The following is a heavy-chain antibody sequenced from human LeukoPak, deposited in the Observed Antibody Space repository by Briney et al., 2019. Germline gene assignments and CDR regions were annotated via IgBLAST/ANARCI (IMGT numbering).Heavy chain of an antibody. CDR2: ISGSGGST. D-gene: IGHD1-26*01. Sequence: GGSLRLSCAASGFTFSSYAMSWVRQAPGKGLEWVSAISGSGGSTYYADSVKGRFTISRDNSKNTLYLQTNSLRAEDTAVYYCAKAGSGSYYGMESHFDYWGQGTLVTVSS. J-gene: IGHJ4*02. CDR1: GFTFSSYA. CDR3: AKAGSGSYYGMESHFDY. V-gene: IGHV3-23*01.